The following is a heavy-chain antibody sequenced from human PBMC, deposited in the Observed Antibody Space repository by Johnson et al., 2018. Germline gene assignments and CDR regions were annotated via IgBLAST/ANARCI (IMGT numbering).Heavy chain of an antibody. D-gene: IGHD3-22*01. J-gene: IGHJ3*02. CDR3: ARGSRSARIVNNAFDI. CDR1: GGSISSYY. Sequence: QVQLVQSGPGLVKPSETLSLTCTVSGGSISSYYWSWIRQPPGKGLEWIGYIFYSGSTNYNPSLKSRVTISVDTSKNQFSLRLSSVTAADTAVYYWARGSRSARIVNNAFDIWGQGTMVTVSS. V-gene: IGHV4-59*01. CDR2: IFYSGST.